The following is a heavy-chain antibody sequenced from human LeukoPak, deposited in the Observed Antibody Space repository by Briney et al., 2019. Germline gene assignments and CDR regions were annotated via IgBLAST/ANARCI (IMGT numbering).Heavy chain of an antibody. J-gene: IGHJ4*02. CDR1: GGSISSYY. Sequence: SETLSLTCTVSGGSISSYYWSWIRKPPGKGLEWIGYIYYSGSTNYNPSLKSRVTISVDTSKNQFSLKLSSVTAADTAVYYCARAGDSSGYYPDYFDYWGQGTLVTVSS. CDR2: IYYSGST. CDR3: ARAGDSSGYYPDYFDY. V-gene: IGHV4-59*01. D-gene: IGHD3-22*01.